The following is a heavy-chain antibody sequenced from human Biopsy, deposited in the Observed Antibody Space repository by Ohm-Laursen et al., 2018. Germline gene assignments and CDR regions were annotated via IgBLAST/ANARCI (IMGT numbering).Heavy chain of an antibody. J-gene: IGHJ4*02. D-gene: IGHD1-26*01. CDR2: IYTSGIT. CDR1: GGSLSSYS. V-gene: IGHV4-4*07. CDR3: ARGPHSGSHSCFDY. Sequence: DTLSLTCTVSGGSLSSYSWSWIRQPAGKGLEWIGQIYTSGITNYNPSLKSRVTMSVDTSKNKFSLRVSSVTAADTAIYYCARGPHSGSHSCFDYWGRGTLVTVSS.